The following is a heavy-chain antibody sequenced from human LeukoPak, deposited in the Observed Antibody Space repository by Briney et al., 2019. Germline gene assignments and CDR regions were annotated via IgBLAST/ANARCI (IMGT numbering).Heavy chain of an antibody. V-gene: IGHV3-23*01. D-gene: IGHD2-15*01. J-gene: IGHJ4*02. CDR2: TSGSAGSP. CDR1: DFTSSSFA. Sequence: PPAGSLRLSIAAADFTSSSFAISWVRQTPGKGLEWLSATSGSAGSPYYADSAIGRFTTSRDKSKNTLYLQMNSLRAEDTAVYYCARDLGEIVVVVAATDGPFDYWGQGTLVTVSS. CDR3: ARDLGEIVVVVAATDGPFDY.